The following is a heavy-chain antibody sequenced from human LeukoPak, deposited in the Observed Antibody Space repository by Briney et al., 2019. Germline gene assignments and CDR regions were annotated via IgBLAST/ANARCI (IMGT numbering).Heavy chain of an antibody. V-gene: IGHV3-43*02. CDR2: VSGNGGNT. J-gene: IGHJ4*02. CDR3: AKDISNWNSRHFDY. CDR1: GFTFDDYA. D-gene: IGHD1-7*01. Sequence: GGSLRLSCAASGFTFDDYAMHWVRQVPGKGLEWVSLVSGNGGNTYYADSVKGRFTISRDNSKNSLYLQMNSLRTEDTALYYCAKDISNWNSRHFDYWGQGTLVTVS.